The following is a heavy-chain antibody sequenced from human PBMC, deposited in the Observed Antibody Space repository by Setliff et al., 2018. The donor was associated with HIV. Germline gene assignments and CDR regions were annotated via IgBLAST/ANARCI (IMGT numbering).Heavy chain of an antibody. J-gene: IGHJ4*02. CDR3: ARVKPHLRRSGSYWIVDY. CDR1: GFTFSSYS. Sequence: GGSLRLSCAASGFTFSSYSMNWVRQAPGKGLEWVSSISSSSSYKYYADSVKGRFTISRDNAKNSLHLQMNSLRAEDTAVYYCARVKPHLRRSGSYWIVDYWGQGTLVTVSS. V-gene: IGHV3-21*01. D-gene: IGHD1-26*01. CDR2: ISSSSSYK.